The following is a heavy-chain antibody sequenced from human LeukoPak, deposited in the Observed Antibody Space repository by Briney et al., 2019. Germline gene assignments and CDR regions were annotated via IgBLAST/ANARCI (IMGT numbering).Heavy chain of an antibody. J-gene: IGHJ4*02. CDR1: GFTFSTNA. CDR3: AKDVGKWESLHFFDY. Sequence: GGSLRLSCLTSGFTFSTNAMSWVRQAPGKGLEWISGISGSGASTYYADSVTGRFTISGDNSRNTLYLQMNSLRGDDTAVYYCAKDVGKWESLHFFDYWGQGTLVTVSS. D-gene: IGHD1-26*01. V-gene: IGHV3-23*01. CDR2: ISGSGAST.